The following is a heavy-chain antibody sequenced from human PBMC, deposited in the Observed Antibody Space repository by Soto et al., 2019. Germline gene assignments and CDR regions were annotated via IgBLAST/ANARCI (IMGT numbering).Heavy chain of an antibody. J-gene: IGHJ4*02. CDR1: GFTFDDYA. Sequence: EVQLVESGGDLVQPGRSLRLSCAASGFTFDDYAMHWVRQVPGKGLEWVSGISWNGGSTYYADSVKGRFTISRDNSKNTLYLQMNSLRAEDTAVYYCAKDLVGYCSGGSCYSIDYWGQGTLVTVSS. V-gene: IGHV3-9*01. CDR3: AKDLVGYCSGGSCYSIDY. CDR2: ISWNGGST. D-gene: IGHD2-15*01.